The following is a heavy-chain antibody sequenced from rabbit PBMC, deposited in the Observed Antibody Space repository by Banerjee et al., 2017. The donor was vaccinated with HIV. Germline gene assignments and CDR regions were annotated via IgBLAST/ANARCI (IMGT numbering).Heavy chain of an antibody. CDR1: GFSFSDRDV. J-gene: IGHJ4*01. Sequence: EQLEESGGGLVTPEGSLTVTCKASGFSFSDRDVMCWVRQAPGKGLEWIACINTATGKDVYASWAKGRFTISKTSSTTVTLQMTSLTVADTATYFCGRVSTSSNPYEYIALWGPGTLVTVS. D-gene: IGHD1-1*01. CDR2: INTATGKD. V-gene: IGHV1S45*01. CDR3: GRVSTSSNPYEYIAL.